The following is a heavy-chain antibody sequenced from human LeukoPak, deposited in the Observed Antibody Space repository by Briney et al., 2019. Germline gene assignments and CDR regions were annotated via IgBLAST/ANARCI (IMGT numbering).Heavy chain of an antibody. Sequence: GGSLRLSCAASAFTVSDYYMSWIRQAPGKGLEWVSYISASGSSIYYADSVKGRFTIPRDNAKNSLYLQMNSLTTEDTAVYYCASEYCTNGVCYNPWGQGTLVTVSS. CDR2: ISASGSSI. CDR3: ASEYCTNGVCYNP. CDR1: AFTVSDYY. V-gene: IGHV3-11*01. D-gene: IGHD2-8*01. J-gene: IGHJ5*02.